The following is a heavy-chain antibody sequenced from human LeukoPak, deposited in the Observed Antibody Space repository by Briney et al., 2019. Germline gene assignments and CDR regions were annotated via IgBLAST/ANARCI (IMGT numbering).Heavy chain of an antibody. CDR2: ISGSGGST. J-gene: IGHJ4*02. CDR1: GFTFSSYA. V-gene: IGHV3-23*01. D-gene: IGHD4-17*01. CDR3: ARDRGHDYGGNSYYFDY. Sequence: GGSLRLSCAASGFTFSSYAMSWVRQAPGKGLEWVSAISGSGGSTYYADSVKGRFTISRDNAKNSLYLQMNSLRAEDTAVYYCARDRGHDYGGNSYYFDYWGQGTLVTVSS.